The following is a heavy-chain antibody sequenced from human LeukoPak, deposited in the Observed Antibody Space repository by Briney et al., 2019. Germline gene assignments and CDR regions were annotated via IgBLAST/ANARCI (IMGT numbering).Heavy chain of an antibody. CDR3: ARDYRRMTMVIVAKRAGFFDL. Sequence: GGSLRLSCAASGFTFSSYGMHWVRQAPGKGLEWVAIISYDVSNKFYADSMKGRFTISRDNSKNTLYLKMNSLRAEDTDVYYCARDYRRMTMVIVAKRAGFFDLWGRGTLVTVSS. V-gene: IGHV3-30*03. CDR2: ISYDVSNK. CDR1: GFTFSSYG. J-gene: IGHJ2*01. D-gene: IGHD3-22*01.